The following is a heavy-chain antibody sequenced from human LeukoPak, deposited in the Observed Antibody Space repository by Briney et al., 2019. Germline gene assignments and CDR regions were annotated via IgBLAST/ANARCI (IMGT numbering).Heavy chain of an antibody. V-gene: IGHV1-69*13. J-gene: IGHJ5*02. CDR2: IIPIFGRA. Sequence: SVKVSCKASGGTFSSYAISWVRQAPGQGLEWMGGIIPIFGRANYAQKFQGRVTITADESTSTAYMELGSLRSEDTAVYYCARVPAIGAGTTLDWFDPWGQGTLVTVSS. CDR1: GGTFSSYA. CDR3: ARVPAIGAGTTLDWFDP. D-gene: IGHD1-1*01.